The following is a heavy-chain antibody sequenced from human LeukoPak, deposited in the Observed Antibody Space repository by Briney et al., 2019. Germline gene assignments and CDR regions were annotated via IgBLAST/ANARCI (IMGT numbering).Heavy chain of an antibody. CDR1: GFTFGGYG. V-gene: IGHV3-33*01. D-gene: IGHD1-14*01. CDR2: IAYDGSRA. CDR3: TRYNNDHFDY. J-gene: IGHJ4*02. Sequence: GRSLRLSCAGSGFTFGGYGMHWFRQTPGKGLEWVAVIAYDGSRAFYANSVKGRFTISRDNSKNTMSVQMDDLRAEDTAVYYCTRYNNDHFDYWGQGTLVTVSS.